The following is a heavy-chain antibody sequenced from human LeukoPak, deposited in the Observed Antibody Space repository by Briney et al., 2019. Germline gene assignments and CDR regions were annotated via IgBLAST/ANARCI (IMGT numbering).Heavy chain of an antibody. D-gene: IGHD3-10*01. V-gene: IGHV4-39*01. CDR2: IYYSGST. CDR1: GGSISSSSYY. J-gene: IGHJ4*02. Sequence: SETLSLTCTVSGGSISSSSYYWGWIRQPPGKGLEWIGSIYYSGSTYYNPSLKSRVTISVDTSKNQFSLKLSSVTAADTAVYYCAGTVHSMVRGRWGQGTLVTVSS. CDR3: AGTVHSMVRGR.